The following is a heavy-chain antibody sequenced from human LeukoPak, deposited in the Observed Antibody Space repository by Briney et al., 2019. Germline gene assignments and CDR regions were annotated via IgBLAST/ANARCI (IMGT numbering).Heavy chain of an antibody. V-gene: IGHV3-30-3*01. D-gene: IGHD3-22*01. CDR2: ISYDGGNK. J-gene: IGHJ6*02. Sequence: AGSLRLSCAASRFTFSSYAFRWVRQAPGRGLEWVAVISYDGGNKHYADSVKGRFTISRDNSKNTLYLQMNSLRAEDTAMYYCARGGGYTSASYFYAMDVWGQGTTVTVSS. CDR1: RFTFSSYA. CDR3: ARGGGYTSASYFYAMDV.